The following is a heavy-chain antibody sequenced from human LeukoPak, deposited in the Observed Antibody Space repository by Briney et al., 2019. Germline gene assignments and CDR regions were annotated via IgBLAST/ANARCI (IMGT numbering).Heavy chain of an antibody. CDR1: GFTFSSYA. CDR3: AKAYYDSSGYYYIPFDY. CDR2: ISYDGSNK. V-gene: IGHV3-30*04. J-gene: IGHJ4*02. D-gene: IGHD3-22*01. Sequence: GGSLRLSCAASGFTFSSYAMHWVRQAPGKGLEWVAVISYDGSNKYYADSVKGRFTISRDNSKNTLYLQMNSLRAEDTAVYYCAKAYYDSSGYYYIPFDYWGQGTLVTVSS.